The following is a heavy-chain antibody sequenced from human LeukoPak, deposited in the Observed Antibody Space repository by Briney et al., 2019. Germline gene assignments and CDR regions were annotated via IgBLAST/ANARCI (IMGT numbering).Heavy chain of an antibody. Sequence: ASVKVSCKASGYTFTGYYMHWVRQATGQGLEWMGWMNPNSGNTGYAQKFQGRVTMTRNTSISTAYMELSSLRSEDTAVYYCARGPDSSGYYYYYMDVWGKGTTVTISS. D-gene: IGHD3-22*01. CDR1: GYTFTGYY. CDR3: ARGPDSSGYYYYYMDV. J-gene: IGHJ6*03. V-gene: IGHV1-8*02. CDR2: MNPNSGNT.